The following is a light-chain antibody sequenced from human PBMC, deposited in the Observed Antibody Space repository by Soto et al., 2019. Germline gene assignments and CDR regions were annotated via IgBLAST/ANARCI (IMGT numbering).Light chain of an antibody. CDR3: CSYAGNPYV. J-gene: IGLJ1*01. CDR2: EVS. CDR1: SSDVGGYNY. V-gene: IGLV2-14*01. Sequence: SVLTQPASVSGSPGQSITISCTGTSSDVGGYNYVSWYQLHPGKAPKLMVYEVSNRPSGVSNRFSGSKSGNTASLTISGLQAEDKADYYCCSYAGNPYVFGTGTKVTFL.